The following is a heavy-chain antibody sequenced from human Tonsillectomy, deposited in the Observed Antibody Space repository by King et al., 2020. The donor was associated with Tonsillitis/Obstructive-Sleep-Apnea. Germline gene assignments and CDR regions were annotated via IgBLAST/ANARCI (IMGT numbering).Heavy chain of an antibody. CDR3: ARGPNYGSGIYFDY. D-gene: IGHD3-10*01. CDR2: ISYDGSNK. V-gene: IGHV3-30*01. Sequence: VQLVESGGGVVQPGRSLRLSCAASGFTFSSYAMHWVLQAPGKGLEWGAVISYDGSNKYYADSVKGRFTISRDNSKNTLYLQMNSLRAEDTAVYYCARGPNYGSGIYFDYWGQGTLVTVSS. J-gene: IGHJ4*02. CDR1: GFTFSSYA.